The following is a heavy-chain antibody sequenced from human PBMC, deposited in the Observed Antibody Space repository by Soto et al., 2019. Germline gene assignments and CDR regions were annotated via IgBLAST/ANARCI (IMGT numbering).Heavy chain of an antibody. V-gene: IGHV3-23*01. J-gene: IGHJ5*02. D-gene: IGHD3-10*01. CDR2: ISGSDGRT. CDR3: AKYYYASGSNWFDP. Sequence: GGCLRLSCAASGFTLSINDMSWVRQAPGKGLEWVSSISGSDGRTYYADSVKGRFTISRDNSKNTLYLQMSSLRVVDTAVYYCAKYYYASGSNWFDPWGRGTLVTVSS. CDR1: GFTLSIND.